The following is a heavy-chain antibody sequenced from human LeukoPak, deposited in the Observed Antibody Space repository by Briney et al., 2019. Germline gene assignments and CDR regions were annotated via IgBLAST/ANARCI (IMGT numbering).Heavy chain of an antibody. CDR3: ATSPYASMQQHFDY. CDR2: IISMFGPS. V-gene: IGHV1-69*13. J-gene: IGHJ4*02. Sequence: SVKVSCKASGGTLNSYGITWVRQAPGQGLEWMGGIISMFGPSNYARKFQGRVTITADESTSKVYMELTSLRSEDTAVYYCATSPYASMQQHFDYWGQGTLVTVSS. CDR1: GGTLNSYG. D-gene: IGHD2/OR15-2a*01.